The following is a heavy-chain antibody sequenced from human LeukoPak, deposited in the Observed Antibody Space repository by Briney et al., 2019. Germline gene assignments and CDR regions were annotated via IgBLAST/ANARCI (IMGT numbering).Heavy chain of an antibody. CDR3: ARGLWIGSSGYNFDY. D-gene: IGHD3-22*01. CDR1: GFTVSSNY. Sequence: GGSLRLSCAASGFTVSSNYMSWIRQAPGKGLEWVSYISSSGSTIYYADSVKGRFTISRDNAKNSLYLQMNSLRAEDTAVYYCARGLWIGSSGYNFDYWGQGTLVTVSS. V-gene: IGHV3-11*01. CDR2: ISSSGSTI. J-gene: IGHJ4*02.